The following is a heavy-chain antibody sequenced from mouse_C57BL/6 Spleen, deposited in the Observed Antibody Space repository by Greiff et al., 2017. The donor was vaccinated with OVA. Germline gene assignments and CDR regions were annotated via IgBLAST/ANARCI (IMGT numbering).Heavy chain of an antibody. D-gene: IGHD2-5*01. V-gene: IGHV14-4*01. CDR3: TPSYSNYDY. CDR2: LDPENGDT. CDR1: GFNIKDDY. J-gene: IGHJ2*01. Sequence: EVQLQQSGAELVRPGASVKLSCTASGFNIKDDYMHWVKQRPEQGLEWIGWLDPENGDTEYASKFQGKATITADTSSNTAYLQLSSLTSEDTAVYYCTPSYSNYDYWGQGTTLTVSS.